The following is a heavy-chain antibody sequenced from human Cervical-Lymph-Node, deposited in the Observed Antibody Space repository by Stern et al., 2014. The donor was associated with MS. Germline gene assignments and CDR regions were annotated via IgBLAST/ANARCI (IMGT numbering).Heavy chain of an antibody. CDR1: GFTFSDYY. V-gene: IGHV3-11*06. J-gene: IGHJ4*02. Sequence: VQLEESGGGLVKPGGSLRLSCAASGFTFSDYYMSWIRQAPGKGLEWVSYISSSSSYTNYADSVKGRFTISRDNAKNSLYLQMNSLRAEDTAVYYCARARYNWNDGYFDYWGQGTLVTVSS. D-gene: IGHD1-20*01. CDR2: ISSSSSYT. CDR3: ARARYNWNDGYFDY.